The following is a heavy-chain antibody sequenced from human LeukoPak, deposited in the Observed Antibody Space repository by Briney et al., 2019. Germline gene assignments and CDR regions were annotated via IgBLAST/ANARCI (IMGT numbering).Heavy chain of an antibody. Sequence: VASVKVSCKASGGTFSSYAISWVRQAPGQGLEWMGGIIPIFGTANYAQKFQGRVTITADKSTSTAYMELSSLRSEDTAVYYCARGIVPAAIMSYYYYYMDVWGKGTTVTVSS. CDR1: GGTFSSYA. V-gene: IGHV1-69*06. CDR2: IIPIFGTA. J-gene: IGHJ6*03. D-gene: IGHD2-2*02. CDR3: ARGIVPAAIMSYYYYYMDV.